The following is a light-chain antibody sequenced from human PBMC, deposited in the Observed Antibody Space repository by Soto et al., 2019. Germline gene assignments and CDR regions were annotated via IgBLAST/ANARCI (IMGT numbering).Light chain of an antibody. CDR2: AAS. CDR3: LQDYSYPLT. J-gene: IGKJ4*01. CDR1: QDIRSY. V-gene: IGKV1-6*01. Sequence: AIQMTQSPSSLSASVGDRVTITCRASQDIRSYLGWYQQEPGKAPKLLIYAASSLQSGVPSRFSGSGSGTEFTLTISILQPEDFATYYCLQDYSYPLTFGGGTKVEIK.